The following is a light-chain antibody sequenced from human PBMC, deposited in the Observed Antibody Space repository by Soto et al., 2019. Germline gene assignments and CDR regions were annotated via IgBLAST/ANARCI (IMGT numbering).Light chain of an antibody. V-gene: IGKV1-39*01. CDR1: QTIRTY. J-gene: IGKJ4*01. Sequence: IKMSQSPPSLSSSVGDRVTITCRASQTIRTYLHWYQQKPGKAPNLLIYSASNLQSGVPSRFSGSGSGTDFTLTISSLQPEDSGSYYCQQTYSTLVSFGGGSKVDI. CDR2: SAS. CDR3: QQTYSTLVS.